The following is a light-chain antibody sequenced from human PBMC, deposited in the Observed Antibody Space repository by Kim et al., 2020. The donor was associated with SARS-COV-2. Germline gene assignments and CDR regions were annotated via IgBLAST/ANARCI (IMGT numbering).Light chain of an antibody. V-gene: IGKV4-1*01. CDR3: QQYYGTPLT. CDR2: WAS. J-gene: IGKJ4*01. CDR1: QSVLYSSNHKNY. Sequence: ATINCKSSQSVLYSSNHKNYLAWHQQKPGQPPKLLIYWASTRESGVPDRFSGSGSGTDFTLTISSLQAEDVAVYYCQQYYGTPLTFGGGTKVDIK.